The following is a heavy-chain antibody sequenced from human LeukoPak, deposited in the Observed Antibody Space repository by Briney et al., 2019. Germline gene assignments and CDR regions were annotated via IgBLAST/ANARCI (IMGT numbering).Heavy chain of an antibody. D-gene: IGHD3-10*01. Sequence: SVKASCKASGGTFSSYAISWVRQAPGQGLEWMGRIIPILGIANYAQKFQGRVTITADKSTSTAYMELSSLRSEDTAVYYCARDREVANWFDPWGQGTLVTVSS. CDR1: GGTFSSYA. J-gene: IGHJ5*02. CDR3: ARDREVANWFDP. V-gene: IGHV1-69*04. CDR2: IIPILGIA.